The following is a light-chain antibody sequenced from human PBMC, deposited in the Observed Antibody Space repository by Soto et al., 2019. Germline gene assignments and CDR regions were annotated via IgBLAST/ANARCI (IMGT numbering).Light chain of an antibody. CDR1: SSDVGGYNY. Sequence: QSVLTQPASVSGSPGQSITISCTGTSSDVGGYNYVSWYQQLPGKAPKLLIYEVTDRPSGVSNRFSGSRSGNTASLTISGLQGEDEADYYCSPYSRSSTLYVFGTGTKVTVL. V-gene: IGLV2-14*01. J-gene: IGLJ1*01. CDR3: SPYSRSSTLYV. CDR2: EVT.